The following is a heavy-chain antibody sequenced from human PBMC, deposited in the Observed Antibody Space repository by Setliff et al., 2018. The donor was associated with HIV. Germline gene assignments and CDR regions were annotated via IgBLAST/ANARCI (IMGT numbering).Heavy chain of an antibody. CDR2: IYYSGST. CDR1: GGSFSSSSYY. D-gene: IGHD3-22*01. J-gene: IGHJ4*02. V-gene: IGHV4-39*07. CDR3: ARDTYDSRGYFFGY. Sequence: SETLSLTCTVSGGSFSSSSYYWGWIRQPPGKGLEWIGNIYYSGSTYYNPSLKRRVTISKDTPTNQFSLHLTSVTAADTAVYYCARDTYDSRGYFFGYWGQGTLVTVSS.